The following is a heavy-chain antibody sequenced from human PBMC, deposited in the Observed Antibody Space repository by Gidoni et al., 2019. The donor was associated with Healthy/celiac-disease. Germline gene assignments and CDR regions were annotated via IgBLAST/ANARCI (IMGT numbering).Heavy chain of an antibody. CDR2: IIPIFGTA. D-gene: IGHD2-2*02. CDR3: ARDSGRGYCSSTSCYTLRGAFDI. Sequence: QVQLVQSGAEVKQPGSSVKVSCKASGGTFSSYAISWVRQAPGQGLEWMGGIIPIFGTANYAQKFQGRVTITADESTSTAYMELSSLRSEDTAVYYCARDSGRGYCSSTSCYTLRGAFDIWGQGTMVTVSS. V-gene: IGHV1-69*01. J-gene: IGHJ3*02. CDR1: GGTFSSYA.